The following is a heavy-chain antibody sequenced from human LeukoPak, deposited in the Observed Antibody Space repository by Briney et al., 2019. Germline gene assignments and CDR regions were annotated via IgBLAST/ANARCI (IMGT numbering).Heavy chain of an antibody. Sequence: GGSLRLSCAASGFTFSSYSVNWVRQAPGKGLEWVSSISSSSSYIYYADSVKGRFTISRDNAKNSLYLQMNSLRAEDTAVYYCARGGIAARNLYMDVWGKGTTVTVSS. CDR1: GFTFSSYS. CDR3: ARGGIAARNLYMDV. V-gene: IGHV3-21*01. CDR2: ISSSSSYI. D-gene: IGHD6-6*01. J-gene: IGHJ6*03.